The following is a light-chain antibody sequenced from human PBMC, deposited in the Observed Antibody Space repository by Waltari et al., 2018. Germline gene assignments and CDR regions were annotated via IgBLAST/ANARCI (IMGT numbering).Light chain of an antibody. Sequence: IVVTQSPLSLPVTPGEPASISCRSSQSLLHSNGYNYLAWYLQKPGQSPQLLIYLGSNRASGVPDRFSGSGSGTDFTLEISRVEAEDVGVYYCMQSLQALWTFGQGTKVEIK. CDR3: MQSLQALWT. J-gene: IGKJ1*01. CDR1: QSLLHSNGYNY. V-gene: IGKV2-28*01. CDR2: LGS.